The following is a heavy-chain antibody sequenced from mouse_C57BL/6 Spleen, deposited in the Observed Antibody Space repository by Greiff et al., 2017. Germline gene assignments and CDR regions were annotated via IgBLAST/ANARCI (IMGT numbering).Heavy chain of an antibody. CDR1: GYTFTDYN. CDR2: INPNNGGT. CDR3: ARRPTAYAMDY. V-gene: IGHV1-18*01. Sequence: EVQLQQSGPELVKPGASVKIPCKASGYTFTDYNMDWVKQSHGKSLEWIGDINPNNGGTIYNQKFKGKATLTVDKSSSTAYMELRSLTSEDTAVYYCARRPTAYAMDYWGQGTSVTVSS. J-gene: IGHJ4*01. D-gene: IGHD1-2*01.